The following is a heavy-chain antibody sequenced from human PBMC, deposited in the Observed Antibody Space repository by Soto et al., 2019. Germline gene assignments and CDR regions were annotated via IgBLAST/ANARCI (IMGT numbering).Heavy chain of an antibody. J-gene: IGHJ4*02. CDR1: GGPFSSYV. Sequence: QVQLVQSGAEVKKPGSSVKVSCKASGGPFSSYVLTWVRQAPGQGLEWMGRIIPMFGITDFAPKFQGRVTITADKSTPTAYVELSSLRSEDPAIYYCARHRALNNAAVGMAYWGQGTLVTVSS. V-gene: IGHV1-69*02. D-gene: IGHD6-13*01. CDR3: ARHRALNNAAVGMAY. CDR2: IIPMFGIT.